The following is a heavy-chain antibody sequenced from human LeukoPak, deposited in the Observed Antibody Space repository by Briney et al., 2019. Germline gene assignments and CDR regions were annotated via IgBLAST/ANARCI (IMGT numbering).Heavy chain of an antibody. V-gene: IGHV3-30*02. D-gene: IGHD1-26*01. CDR2: IRYDGSNK. CDR1: GFTFSTYG. CDR3: AKNRGVRATREHFFDD. J-gene: IGHJ4*02. Sequence: GGPLRLSCAASGFTFSTYGMHWVRQAPGKGLEWVAFIRYDGSNKFYADSVKGRFTISRDNSENTLSLQMNSLRAEDTAVYYCAKNRGVRATREHFFDDWGQGTLVTVSS.